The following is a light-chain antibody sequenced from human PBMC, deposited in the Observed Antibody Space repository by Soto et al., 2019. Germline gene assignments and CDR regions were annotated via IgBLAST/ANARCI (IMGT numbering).Light chain of an antibody. J-gene: IGLJ1*01. Sequence: QSVLTQPPSASGTPGQRVTISCSGSTSNIGSNTVNWYQHVQGTAPKLLITTNNQRPSGVPDRFSGFKSGSSASLVISGLQSEDEADYYCATWDDSLKGVFGTGTKVTVL. CDR1: TSNIGSNT. CDR3: ATWDDSLKGV. CDR2: TNN. V-gene: IGLV1-44*01.